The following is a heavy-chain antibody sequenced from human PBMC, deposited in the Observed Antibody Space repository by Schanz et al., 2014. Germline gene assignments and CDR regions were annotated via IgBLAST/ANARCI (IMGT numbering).Heavy chain of an antibody. D-gene: IGHD2-2*01. V-gene: IGHV1-46*01. J-gene: IGHJ5*02. CDR1: GYTFTTYY. CDR2: INPSGGST. CDR3: ARDRRRYCSTASCLHDNWFDP. Sequence: QVQLLQSGAEVKKPGASMKVSCKASGYTFTTYYMLWVRQAPGQGLEWMGMINPSGGSTTYAQKFQGRVTMTRDTSTSTVYMELSSLRSEDRAVYYCARDRRRYCSTASCLHDNWFDPWGQGTLVIVSS.